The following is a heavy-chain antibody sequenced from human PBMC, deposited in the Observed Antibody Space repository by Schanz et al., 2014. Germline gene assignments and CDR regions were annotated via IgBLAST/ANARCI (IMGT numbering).Heavy chain of an antibody. CDR1: GFTFNNFN. CDR3: ARDYNYCEAEAP. V-gene: IGHV3-21*06. CDR2: ISSNGSSI. Sequence: EVQLVESGGGLVKPGGSLRLSCAASGFTFNNFNMNWVRQAPGKGLEWVSYISSNGSSIYYADSVKGRFTISRDNANNPLFQRMSSLRADDTAGAYCARDYNYCEAEAPWGQGTLVTVSP. D-gene: IGHD3-16*01. J-gene: IGHJ5*02.